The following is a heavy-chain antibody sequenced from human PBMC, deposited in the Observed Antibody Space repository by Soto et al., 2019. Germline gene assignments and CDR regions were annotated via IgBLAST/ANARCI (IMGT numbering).Heavy chain of an antibody. CDR2: VSYDGSNK. V-gene: IGHV3-30-3*01. Sequence: AGGSLRLSCAASGFTFSSSAMHWVRQAPGKGLEWVALVSYDGSNKNYADSVKGRFTISRDNSKDTLYLQMNSLRTEDTAVYYCARGSMQLWAPSYWGQGTLVTVSS. CDR3: ARGSMQLWAPSY. D-gene: IGHD5-18*01. J-gene: IGHJ4*02. CDR1: GFTFSSSA.